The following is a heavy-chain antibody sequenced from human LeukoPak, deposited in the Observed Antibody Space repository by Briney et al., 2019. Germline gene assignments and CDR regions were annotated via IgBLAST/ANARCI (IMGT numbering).Heavy chain of an antibody. D-gene: IGHD4-11*01. CDR3: ARDDNYGIFVNVDY. CDR2: ISTSTGDT. V-gene: IGHV1-18*01. J-gene: IGHJ4*02. Sequence: ASVKVSCKTYGDSFILYGISWGRQAPGQGPEGMGCISTSTGDTKYTQKFQGRVTLTTDTSTSTEYIELRSLRSDDTAVYYCARDDNYGIFVNVDYWGQGTLVTVSS. CDR1: GDSFILYG.